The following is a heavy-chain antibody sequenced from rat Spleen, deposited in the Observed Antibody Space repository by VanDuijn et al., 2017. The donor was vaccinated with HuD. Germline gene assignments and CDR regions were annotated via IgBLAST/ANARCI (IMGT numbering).Heavy chain of an antibody. V-gene: IGHV5-20*01. J-gene: IGHJ2*01. CDR1: GFTFSNSY. Sequence: EVQLVESGGGLVQPGRSMKLSCAASGFTFSNSYMAWVRQAPTRGLEWVASINYDGGSTYYRDSVKGRFTISRDNAKSSLYLQMDSLRSEDTATYYCTTGSYDWGQGVMVTVSS. CDR3: TTGSYD. D-gene: IGHD1-2*01. CDR2: INYDGGST.